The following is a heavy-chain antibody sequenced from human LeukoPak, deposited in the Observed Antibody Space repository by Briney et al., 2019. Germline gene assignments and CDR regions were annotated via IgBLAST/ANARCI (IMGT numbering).Heavy chain of an antibody. J-gene: IGHJ3*02. Sequence: PGGSLRLSCATSGFTFDDYAMYWVRQDPGKGLEWVSGISWNSGSMVYADSVKGRFTISRDNAKNSLYLQMNSLRVEDTALYYCARGNLDLRAFDIWGQGTMVTVSS. V-gene: IGHV3-9*01. CDR2: ISWNSGSM. D-gene: IGHD3-3*01. CDR3: ARGNLDLRAFDI. CDR1: GFTFDDYA.